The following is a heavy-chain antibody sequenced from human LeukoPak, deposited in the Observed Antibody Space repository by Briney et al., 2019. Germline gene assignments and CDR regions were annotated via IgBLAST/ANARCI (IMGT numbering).Heavy chain of an antibody. J-gene: IGHJ2*01. CDR2: ISGSSSTI. CDR1: GFSFSSYR. D-gene: IGHD1-26*01. Sequence: GGSLRLSCAASGFSFSSYRMHWVRQAPGQGLEWVSYISGSSSTIYYKDSVKGRFTISRDNAKNSLYLQMNSLRDEDTAVYYCARDENSGSSFWYVDLWGRGTLITVSS. CDR3: ARDENSGSSFWYVDL. V-gene: IGHV3-48*02.